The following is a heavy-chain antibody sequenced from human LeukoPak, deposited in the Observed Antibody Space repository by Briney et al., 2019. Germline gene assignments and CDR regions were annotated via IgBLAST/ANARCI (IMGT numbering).Heavy chain of an antibody. CDR1: GGTFSSYA. CDR2: IIPIFGTA. J-gene: IGHJ4*02. Sequence: SVKVSCKASGGTFSSYAISWVRLAPGQGLEWMGGIIPIFGTANYAQKFQGRVTITTDESTSTAYMELSSLRSEDTAVYYCARDRNGGNSYFDYWGQGTLVTVSS. D-gene: IGHD4-23*01. CDR3: ARDRNGGNSYFDY. V-gene: IGHV1-69*05.